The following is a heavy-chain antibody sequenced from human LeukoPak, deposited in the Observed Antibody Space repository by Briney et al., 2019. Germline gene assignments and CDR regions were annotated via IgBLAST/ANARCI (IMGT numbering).Heavy chain of an antibody. D-gene: IGHD6-13*01. CDR3: AGQQLASSSWYPGGYFQH. CDR1: GGSISSSSYY. CDR2: IYYSGST. Sequence: SETLSLTCTVSGGSISSSSYYWGWIRQPPGKGLEWIGSIYYSGSTYYNPSLKSRVTISVDTSKNQFSLKLGSVTAADTAVYYCAGQQLASSSWYPGGYFQHWGQGTLVTVSS. J-gene: IGHJ1*01. V-gene: IGHV4-39*01.